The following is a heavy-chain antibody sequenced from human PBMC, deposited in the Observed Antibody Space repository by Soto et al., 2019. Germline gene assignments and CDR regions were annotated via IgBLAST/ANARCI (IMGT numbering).Heavy chain of an antibody. CDR2: ISGSGGST. D-gene: IGHD1-26*01. Sequence: EVQLLESGGGLVQPGGSLRLSCAASGFTFSSYALSWVRQAPVKGLEWVSAISGSGGSTYYADSVKGRFTISRDNSKNTLYLQMNSLRAEDTAVYYCARRGSGSYYDYWGQGTLVTVSS. CDR3: ARRGSGSYYDY. J-gene: IGHJ4*02. CDR1: GFTFSSYA. V-gene: IGHV3-23*01.